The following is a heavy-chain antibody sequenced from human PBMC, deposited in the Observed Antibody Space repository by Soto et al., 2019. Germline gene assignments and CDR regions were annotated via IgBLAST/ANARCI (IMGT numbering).Heavy chain of an antibody. CDR3: ARKQAGYFYGIDY. CDR2: IYDSGST. D-gene: IGHD3-10*01. V-gene: IGHV4-31*03. Sequence: SETLSLTCTVSGGSITSGGYYWSWIRQHPGKGLEWLGYIYDSGSTFYNPSLKSRITLSVDTSKNQFSLKLSSVTVADTAVYFCARKQAGYFYGIDYWGQGTPVTVSS. J-gene: IGHJ4*02. CDR1: GGSITSGGYY.